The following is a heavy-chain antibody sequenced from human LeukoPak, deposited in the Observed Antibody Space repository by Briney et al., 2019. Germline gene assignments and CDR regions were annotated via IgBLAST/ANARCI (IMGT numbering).Heavy chain of an antibody. CDR2: IRGSGTGT. Sequence: GGSLRLSCAAAGFIFNTCAMSWVRQAPGKGLEWVSAIRGSGTGTYYADSVKGRFTISRDNSKNTLYLQMNSLRAEDSAVYYCAKSPLPHCIEGGCYPFDYWGQGILVTVSS. CDR3: AKSPLPHCIEGGCYPFDY. J-gene: IGHJ4*02. D-gene: IGHD2-21*02. CDR1: GFIFNTCA. V-gene: IGHV3-23*01.